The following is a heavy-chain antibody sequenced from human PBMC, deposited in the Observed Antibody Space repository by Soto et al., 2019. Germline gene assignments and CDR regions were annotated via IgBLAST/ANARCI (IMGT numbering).Heavy chain of an antibody. CDR2: ISAYNGKT. V-gene: IGHV1-18*01. J-gene: IGHJ6*02. Sequence: QLQLVQCGAEVKKPGASVKVSCKASGYTFNNYGISWVRQAPGQGLEWMGWISAYNGKTKFAQRFQGRVTMSTDTSTSIAYMELRSLRSDDTAVYYCARGIWEKYGDYYYYGMDVWGQGTTVTVPS. CDR1: GYTFNNYG. D-gene: IGHD2-2*01. CDR3: ARGIWEKYGDYYYYGMDV.